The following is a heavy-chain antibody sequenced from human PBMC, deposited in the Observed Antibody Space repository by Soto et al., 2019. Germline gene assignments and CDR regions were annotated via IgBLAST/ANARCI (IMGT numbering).Heavy chain of an antibody. J-gene: IGHJ4*02. D-gene: IGHD3-3*01. V-gene: IGHV4-34*01. Sequence: SETLSLPCAVYGGSFSGYYWSWIRQPPGKGLEWIGEINHSGSTNYNPSLKSRVTISVDTSKNQFSLKLSSVTAADTAVYYCARSRVVRTYYDFWSGYNDYWGQGTLVTVSS. CDR3: ARSRVVRTYYDFWSGYNDY. CDR2: INHSGST. CDR1: GGSFSGYY.